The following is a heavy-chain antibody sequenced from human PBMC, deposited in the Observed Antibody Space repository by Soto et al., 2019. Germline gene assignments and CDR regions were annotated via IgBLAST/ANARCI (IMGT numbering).Heavy chain of an antibody. CDR2: IKQDGSEK. J-gene: IGHJ5*02. Sequence: GGSLRLSCAASGFTFSSYWMSWVRQAPGKGLEWVANIKQDGSEKYYVDSVKGRFTISRDNAKNSLYLQMNSLRAEDTAVYYCARDTHYDFWSGTNYPDNWFDPWGQGTLVTVSS. D-gene: IGHD3-3*01. V-gene: IGHV3-7*01. CDR3: ARDTHYDFWSGTNYPDNWFDP. CDR1: GFTFSSYW.